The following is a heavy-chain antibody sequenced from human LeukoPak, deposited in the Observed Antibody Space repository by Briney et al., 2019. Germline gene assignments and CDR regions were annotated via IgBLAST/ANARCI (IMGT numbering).Heavy chain of an antibody. CDR3: ARDLGYCSGGSCYEFDY. D-gene: IGHD2-15*01. J-gene: IGHJ4*02. V-gene: IGHV1-2*02. CDR2: INPNSGGT. CDR1: GYTFTGYY. Sequence: ASVKLSCKASGYTFTGYYMHWVRQAPGQGLEWMGWINPNSGGTNYAQKSQGRVTMTRDTSISTAYMELSRLRSDDTAVYYCARDLGYCSGGSCYEFDYWGQGTLVTVSS.